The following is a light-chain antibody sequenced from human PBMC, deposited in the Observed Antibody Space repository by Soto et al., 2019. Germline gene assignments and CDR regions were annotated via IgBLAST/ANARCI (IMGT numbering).Light chain of an antibody. Sequence: SALTQPPSASGSPGQSVTISCTGTNSDVSWHQQHPGKAPRLVIYEVTKRPSGVPARFSGSESDNAASLTISGLQAEDEADYYCSSYAGSTNLLFGGGTKLTVL. V-gene: IGLV2-8*01. CDR2: EVT. CDR3: SSYAGSTNLL. CDR1: NSD. J-gene: IGLJ2*01.